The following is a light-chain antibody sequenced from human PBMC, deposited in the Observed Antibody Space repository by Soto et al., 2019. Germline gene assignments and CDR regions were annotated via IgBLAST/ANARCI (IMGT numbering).Light chain of an antibody. CDR1: SSNIGAGYD. CDR2: GNS. V-gene: IGLV1-40*01. J-gene: IGLJ1*01. CDR3: QSNDSSLSGHV. Sequence: QSVLTQPPSVSGAPGQRVTISCTGSSSNIGAGYDVHWYQQLPGTAPKLLIYGNSNRPSGVPDRFSGSKSGTSASLAITGLQAEDEADYYCQSNDSSLSGHVFGTGTKVTV.